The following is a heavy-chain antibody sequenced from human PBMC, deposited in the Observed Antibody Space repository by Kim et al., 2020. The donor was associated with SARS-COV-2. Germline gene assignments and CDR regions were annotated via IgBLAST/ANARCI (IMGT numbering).Heavy chain of an antibody. J-gene: IGHJ3*02. V-gene: IGHV3-7*01. CDR3: AREHNWSYVGEAVDI. Sequence: DAVKGRFTSSRDNAKNSLYLQMNSRRAEDTAVYYCAREHNWSYVGEAVDIWGQGTMLTVSS. D-gene: IGHD1-7*01.